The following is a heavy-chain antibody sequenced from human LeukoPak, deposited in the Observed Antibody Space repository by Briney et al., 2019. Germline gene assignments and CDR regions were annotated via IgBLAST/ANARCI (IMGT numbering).Heavy chain of an antibody. J-gene: IGHJ6*03. Sequence: SETLSLTCTVSGGSISSSSYYWGWIRQPPGKGLEWIGSIYYSGSTYYNPSLKSRVTISVNTSKNQFSLKLSSVTAADTAVYYCARALQYSTYYYYYYMDVWGKGTTVTVSS. CDR1: GGSISSSSYY. CDR3: ARALQYSTYYYYYYMDV. V-gene: IGHV4-39*07. D-gene: IGHD5-18*01. CDR2: IYYSGST.